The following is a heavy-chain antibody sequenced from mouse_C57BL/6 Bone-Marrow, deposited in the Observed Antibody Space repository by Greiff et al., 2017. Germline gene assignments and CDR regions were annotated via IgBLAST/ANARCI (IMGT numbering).Heavy chain of an antibody. D-gene: IGHD1-1*01. CDR1: GFTFSSYT. CDR2: ISGGGGNT. V-gene: IGHV5-9*01. J-gene: IGHJ1*03. Sequence: EVKLMESGGGLVKPGGSLKLSCAASGFTFSSYTMSWVRQTPEKRLQWVAAISGGGGNTYYPDSVKGRFTFSRDNDKNILYLQMSSLRSEDTALYYCSRQVTTVLATKYFDVWGTATTVTVSS. CDR3: SRQVTTVLATKYFDV.